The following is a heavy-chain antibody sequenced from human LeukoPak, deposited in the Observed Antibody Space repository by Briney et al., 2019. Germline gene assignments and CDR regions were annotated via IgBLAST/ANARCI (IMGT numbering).Heavy chain of an antibody. CDR3: ARGGAYYYGSGSPPLVDY. D-gene: IGHD3-10*01. CDR2: IYYSGST. V-gene: IGHV4-59*01. CDR1: GGSISSYY. J-gene: IGHJ4*02. Sequence: SETLSLTCTVSGGSISSYYWSWIRQPPGKGLEWIGYIYYSGSTNYNPSLKSRVTISVDTSKNQFSLKLSSVTAADTAVYYCARGGAYYYGSGSPPLVDYWGQGTLVTVSS.